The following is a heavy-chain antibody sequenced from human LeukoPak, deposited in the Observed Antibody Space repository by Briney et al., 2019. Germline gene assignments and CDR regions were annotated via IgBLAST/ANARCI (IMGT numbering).Heavy chain of an antibody. J-gene: IGHJ4*02. V-gene: IGHV3-9*01. Sequence: GGSLGLSCAASGFTFDDYAMHWVRQAPGKGLEWVSGISWNSGSIGYADSVKGRFTISRDNAKNSLYLQMNSLRAEDTAVYYCARLLKTYDYVWGSYGFDYWGQGTLVTVSS. CDR3: ARLLKTYDYVWGSYGFDY. CDR1: GFTFDDYA. D-gene: IGHD3-16*01. CDR2: ISWNSGSI.